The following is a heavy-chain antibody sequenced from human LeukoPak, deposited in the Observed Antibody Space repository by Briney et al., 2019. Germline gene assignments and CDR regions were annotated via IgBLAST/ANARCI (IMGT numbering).Heavy chain of an antibody. V-gene: IGHV7-4-1*02. CDR1: GYTFTSYA. J-gene: IGHJ6*02. D-gene: IGHD6-13*01. CDR2: INTNTGNP. CDR3: ATLRSSWYHYYGMDV. Sequence: SVKASCKASGYTFTSYAMNWVRQAPGQGLEWMGWINTNTGNPTYAQGFTGRFVFSLDTSVSTAYLQISSLKAEDTAVYYCATLRSSWYHYYGMDVWGQGTTVTVSS.